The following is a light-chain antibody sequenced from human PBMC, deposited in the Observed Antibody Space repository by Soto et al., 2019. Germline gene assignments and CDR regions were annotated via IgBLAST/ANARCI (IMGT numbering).Light chain of an antibody. Sequence: GDRVTITCRASQGLTSYFAWYQQKPGKAPQLLIYATSALQSGVPSRFSGGGSGTAFSLTISSLQPEDFATYYCQQLNSYPLTFGGGTKVEIK. CDR1: QGLTSY. CDR3: QQLNSYPLT. V-gene: IGKV1-9*01. J-gene: IGKJ4*01. CDR2: ATS.